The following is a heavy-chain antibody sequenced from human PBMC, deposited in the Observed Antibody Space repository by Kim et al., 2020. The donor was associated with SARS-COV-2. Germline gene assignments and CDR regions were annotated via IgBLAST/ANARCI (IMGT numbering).Heavy chain of an antibody. D-gene: IGHD2-8*01. Sequence: YPDSVKGRFTLSRDNSKNALYLQMNSLRAEDTAVYYCARASRTFGVLFDYWGQGTLVTVSS. CDR3: ARASRTFGVLFDY. V-gene: IGHV3-30*01. J-gene: IGHJ4*02.